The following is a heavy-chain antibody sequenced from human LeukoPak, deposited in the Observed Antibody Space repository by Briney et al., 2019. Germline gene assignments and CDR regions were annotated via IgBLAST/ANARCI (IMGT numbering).Heavy chain of an antibody. Sequence: SETLSLTCTVSGGSISTYYWSWIRQPAGKGLEWVGHISTSDSTNYNPSLKSRVTMSVATSKNHLSLKLTSVTAADATGSSCSGVLERNDSRSWDSYYYTDGWGKGTTVTVSS. CDR1: GGSISTYY. CDR2: ISTSDST. CDR3: SGVLERNDSRSWDSYYYTDG. D-gene: IGHD6-13*01. J-gene: IGHJ6*03. V-gene: IGHV4-4*07.